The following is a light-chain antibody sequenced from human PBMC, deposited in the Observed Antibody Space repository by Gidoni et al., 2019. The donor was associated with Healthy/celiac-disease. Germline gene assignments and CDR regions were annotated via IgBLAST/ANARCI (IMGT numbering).Light chain of an antibody. CDR1: QSISSW. CDR3: QQYNSYSPYT. J-gene: IGKJ2*01. CDR2: KAS. Sequence: DIQMTQSPSTLSASVGDRVTITCRASQSISSWLAWYQQKPGKAPKLLIYKASSLESGVPSRFSGSGSGTEFTLTISSLQPDDFATYYCQQYNSYSPYTCXXXTKLEIK. V-gene: IGKV1-5*03.